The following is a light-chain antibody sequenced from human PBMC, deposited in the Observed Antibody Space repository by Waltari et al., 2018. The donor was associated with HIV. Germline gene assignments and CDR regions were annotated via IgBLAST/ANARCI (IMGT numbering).Light chain of an antibody. J-gene: IGLJ3*02. CDR3: SSYRSSSTPLWV. CDR1: SSDVGSYNY. CDR2: EFS. V-gene: IGLV2-14*01. Sequence: SPGQSITISCTGTSSDVGSYNYVSWYQQHPDKTPKLMIYEFSNRPSGVSNRFSGSKSDNTASLPISSLQAEDEADYYCSSYRSSSTPLWVFGGGTKLTVL.